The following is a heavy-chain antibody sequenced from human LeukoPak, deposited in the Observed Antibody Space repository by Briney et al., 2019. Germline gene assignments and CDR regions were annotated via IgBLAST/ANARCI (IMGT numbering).Heavy chain of an antibody. J-gene: IGHJ4*02. V-gene: IGHV3-49*03. CDR1: GFTFGDYH. Sequence: GGSLRLSCAAPGFTFGDYHMSWFRQAPGKGLEWIGFISGGTTEYAASVKGRFTISRDDSTSIAYLQMNSLTTEDTAVYYCSRGSGWLSVYWGQGTLVTVSS. CDR3: SRGSGWLSVY. CDR2: ISGGTT. D-gene: IGHD6-19*01.